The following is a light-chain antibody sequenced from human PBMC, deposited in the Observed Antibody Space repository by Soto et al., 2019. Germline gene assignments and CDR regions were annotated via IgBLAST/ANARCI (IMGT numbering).Light chain of an antibody. Sequence: DIQMTQSPSTLSASVGDRVTITCRASQSISSWLAWYQQKPGKAPKLLIYKASSLESGVPSRFSGSGPGTEFTLTISSLQPDDFATDDCQQYNSYSPYTVGQGTKLEIK. CDR1: QSISSW. CDR3: QQYNSYSPYT. CDR2: KAS. V-gene: IGKV1-5*03. J-gene: IGKJ2*01.